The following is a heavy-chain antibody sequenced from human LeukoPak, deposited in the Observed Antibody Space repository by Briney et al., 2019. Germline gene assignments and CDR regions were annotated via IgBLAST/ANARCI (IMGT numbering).Heavy chain of an antibody. V-gene: IGHV3-7*01. Sequence: PGGSLRLSCAASGFTFRDYWMTWVRQAAGKGLEWVASIEPDGSEKYYADSVKSRFTLSRDNVENSLYLQMNTLRVDDTAVYYCAQGHYHMDVGGHGTTVTVSS. CDR3: AQGHYHMDV. J-gene: IGHJ6*02. CDR2: IEPDGSEK. CDR1: GFTFRDYW.